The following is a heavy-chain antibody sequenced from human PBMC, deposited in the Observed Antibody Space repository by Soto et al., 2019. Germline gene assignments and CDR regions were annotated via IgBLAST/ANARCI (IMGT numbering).Heavy chain of an antibody. Sequence: PSETLSLTCTVSGGSISSGGYYWSWIRQHPGKGLEWIGYIYYSGSTYYNPSLKSRVTISVDTSKNQFSLKLSSVTAADTAVYYCAREPLDTAMVLRTMGYFDYWGQGTLVTVSS. CDR2: IYYSGST. J-gene: IGHJ4*02. D-gene: IGHD5-18*01. CDR3: AREPLDTAMVLRTMGYFDY. V-gene: IGHV4-31*03. CDR1: GGSISSGGYY.